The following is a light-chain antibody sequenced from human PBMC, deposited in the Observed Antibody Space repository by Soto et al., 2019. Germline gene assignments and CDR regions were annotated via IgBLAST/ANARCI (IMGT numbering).Light chain of an antibody. CDR1: QSVSSSY. V-gene: IGKV3-20*01. Sequence: IVLTQSPGTLSLSPGERATPSCRASQSVSSSYLAWYQQKPGQAPRLLIYGASSRATGIPDRFSGSGSGTDFTLTISRLEPEDFAVYYCQQYGSSPQKFGQGTKVDIK. CDR3: QQYGSSPQK. CDR2: GAS. J-gene: IGKJ1*01.